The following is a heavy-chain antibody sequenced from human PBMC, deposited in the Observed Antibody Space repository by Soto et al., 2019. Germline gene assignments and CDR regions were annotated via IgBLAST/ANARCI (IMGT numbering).Heavy chain of an antibody. CDR1: GFTFSSYA. V-gene: IGHV3-23*01. D-gene: IGHD3-22*01. CDR2: ISGSGGST. J-gene: IGHJ4*02. Sequence: AGGSLRLSCAASGFTFSSYAMSWVRQAPGKGLEWVSAISGSGGSTYYADSVKGRFTISRDNSKNTLYLQMNSLRAEDTAVYYCAKRYYYDSSGYYWAPCDYWGQGTLVTVSS. CDR3: AKRYYYDSSGYYWAPCDY.